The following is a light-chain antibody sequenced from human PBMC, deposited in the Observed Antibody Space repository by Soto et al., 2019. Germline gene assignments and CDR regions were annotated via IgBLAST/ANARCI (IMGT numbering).Light chain of an antibody. CDR1: QSISSW. Sequence: EIRMNRSPLTVSVSKGDRVTXTCRASQSISSWLAWYQQKPGKAPKNLIYDASTLKSGVPSRFSGSGSGTEFTLTISSLQPDDFATYYCQQYINCLWTFGQGTKVDIK. CDR2: DAS. V-gene: IGKV1-5*01. CDR3: QQYINCLWT. J-gene: IGKJ1*01.